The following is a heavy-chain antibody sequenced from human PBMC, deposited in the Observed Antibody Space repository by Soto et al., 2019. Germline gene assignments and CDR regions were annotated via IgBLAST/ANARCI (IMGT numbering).Heavy chain of an antibody. CDR3: AKEIPSDFWSGYLWFDP. D-gene: IGHD3-3*01. CDR1: GFTFSSYG. CDR2: ISYDGSNK. J-gene: IGHJ5*02. V-gene: IGHV3-30*18. Sequence: QVQLVESGGGVVQPGRSLRLSCAASGFTFSSYGMHWVRQAPGKGLEWVAVISYDGSNKYYADSVKGRFTISRDNSKNTLYLQMNSLRAEDTAVYYCAKEIPSDFWSGYLWFDPWGQGTLVTVSS.